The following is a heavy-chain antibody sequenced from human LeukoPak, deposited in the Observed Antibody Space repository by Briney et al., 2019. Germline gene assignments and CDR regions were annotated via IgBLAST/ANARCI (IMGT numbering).Heavy chain of an antibody. Sequence: RSSETLSLTCTVSGGGSISSSNHYWGWIRQPPGKGLEWIGSINYSGSTQYNPSLKSRVTISADTSKDQFSLKLTSVTAADTGIYYCARGKFWFDPWGQGTLVTVSS. CDR1: GGGSISSSNHY. CDR2: INYSGST. CDR3: ARGKFWFDP. J-gene: IGHJ5*02. V-gene: IGHV4-39*07.